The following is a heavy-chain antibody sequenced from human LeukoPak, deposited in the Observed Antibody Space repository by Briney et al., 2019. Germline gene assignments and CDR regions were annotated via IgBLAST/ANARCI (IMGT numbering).Heavy chain of an antibody. CDR3: ASRSFRAAWYFDY. CDR1: GGSISSSSYY. J-gene: IGHJ4*02. CDR2: IYYSGST. Sequence: ASETLSLTCTVSGGSISSSSYYWGWIRQPPGKGLEWIGSIYYSGSTYYNPSLKSRVTISVDTSKNQFSLKLSSVTAADTAVYYCASRSFRAAWYFDYWGQGTLVTVSS. D-gene: IGHD3-3*02. V-gene: IGHV4-39*07.